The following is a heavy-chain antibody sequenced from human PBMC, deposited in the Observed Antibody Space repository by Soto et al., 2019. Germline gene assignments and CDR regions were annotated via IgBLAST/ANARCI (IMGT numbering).Heavy chain of an antibody. CDR3: ARYQRVRWDTAMVMGPAY. D-gene: IGHD5-18*01. CDR1: GYTFTSYG. J-gene: IGHJ4*02. V-gene: IGHV1-18*01. Sequence: GASVKVSCKASGYTFTSYGISWVRQAPGQGLEWMGWISAYNGNTNYAQKLQGRVTMTTDTSTSTAYMELRSLRSDDTAVYYCARYQRVRWDTAMVMGPAYWGQGTPVTVSS. CDR2: ISAYNGNT.